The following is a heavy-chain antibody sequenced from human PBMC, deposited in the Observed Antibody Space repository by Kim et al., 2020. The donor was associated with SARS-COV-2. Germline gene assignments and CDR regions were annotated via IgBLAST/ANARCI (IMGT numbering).Heavy chain of an antibody. Sequence: ASVKVSCKASGYTFTSYAMHWVRQAPGQRLEWMGWINAGNGNTKYSQKFQGRVTITRDTSASTAYMELSSLRSEDTAVYYCARDWVPYYYGSGSWFDPWGQGTLVTVSS. CDR3: ARDWVPYYYGSGSWFDP. CDR2: INAGNGNT. D-gene: IGHD3-10*01. V-gene: IGHV1-3*01. J-gene: IGHJ5*02. CDR1: GYTFTSYA.